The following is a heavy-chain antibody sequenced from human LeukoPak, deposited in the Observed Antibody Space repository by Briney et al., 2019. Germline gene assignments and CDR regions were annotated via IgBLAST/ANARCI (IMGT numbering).Heavy chain of an antibody. CDR2: ISGSGGNT. CDR3: AKYFLRAYGSGSYQDF. CDR1: GFTFNTYA. Sequence: PGGSLRLSCAASGFTFNTYAMSWVRQATGKGLEWVSAISGSGGNTYYADSVKGRFTISRDNSKNTLYLQMNSLRAEDTAVYYCAKYFLRAYGSGSYQDFWGQGTLVTVSS. V-gene: IGHV3-23*01. J-gene: IGHJ4*02. D-gene: IGHD3-10*01.